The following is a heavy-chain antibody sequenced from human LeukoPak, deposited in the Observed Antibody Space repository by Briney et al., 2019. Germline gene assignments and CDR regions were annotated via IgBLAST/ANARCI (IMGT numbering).Heavy chain of an antibody. CDR2: IYYSGST. D-gene: IGHD3-3*02. CDR3: ARGTLAYYFDY. J-gene: IGHJ4*02. CDR1: GGSISTYY. V-gene: IGHV4-59*01. Sequence: SETLSLTCTVSGGSISTYYWSWIRQSPGKGLEWIGYIYYSGSTNYNPSPKSRVTISVDTSRNQFSLKLSSVTAADTAVYYCARGTLAYYFDYWGQGTLVTVSS.